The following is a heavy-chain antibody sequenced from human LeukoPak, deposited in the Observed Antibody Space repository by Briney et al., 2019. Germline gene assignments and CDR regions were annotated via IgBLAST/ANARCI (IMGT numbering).Heavy chain of an antibody. D-gene: IGHD3-10*01. CDR3: ARRYLHYYGSGSYLHYFDY. CDR2: INHSGST. CDR1: GGSFSGYY. Sequence: SETLSLTCAVYGGSFSGYYWSWIRQPPGKGLERIGEINHSGSTNYNPSLKSRVTISVDTSKNQFSLKLSSVTAADTAVYYCARRYLHYYGSGSYLHYFDYWGQGTLVTVSS. J-gene: IGHJ4*02. V-gene: IGHV4-34*01.